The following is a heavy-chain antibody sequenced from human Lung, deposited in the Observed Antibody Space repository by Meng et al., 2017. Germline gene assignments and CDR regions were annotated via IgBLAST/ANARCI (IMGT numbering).Heavy chain of an antibody. CDR3: VRGGQDQAYYDFWSGPFDP. CDR2: IYHSGRT. V-gene: IGHV4-4*02. D-gene: IGHD3-3*01. CDR1: VGPICSGNW. Sequence: QGGLQEAGPGLVEPSGTLSLTCAVFVGPICSGNWGGWVRKCPGKGLEWRGEIYHSGRTNYNPTLESRVTISLDKSQNHFSLKVKSVTAADTAVYYCVRGGQDQAYYDFWSGPFDPWGQGTLVTVSS. J-gene: IGHJ5*02.